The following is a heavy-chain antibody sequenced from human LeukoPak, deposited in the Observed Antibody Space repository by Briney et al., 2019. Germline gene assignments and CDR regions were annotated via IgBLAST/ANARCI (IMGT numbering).Heavy chain of an antibody. Sequence: GGSLRLSCAASRFTVSSNYMSWVRQAPGKGLEWVSVIYSGGSTYYADSVKGRFTISRDNSKNTLYLQMNSLRAEETAVYYCAREQFGELFIGWFDPWGQGTLVTVSS. CDR3: AREQFGELFIGWFDP. D-gene: IGHD3-10*01. CDR2: IYSGGST. J-gene: IGHJ5*02. CDR1: RFTVSSNY. V-gene: IGHV3-66*02.